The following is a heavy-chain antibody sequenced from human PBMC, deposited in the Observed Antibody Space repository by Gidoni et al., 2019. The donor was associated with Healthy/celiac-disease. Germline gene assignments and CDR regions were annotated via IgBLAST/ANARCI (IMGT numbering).Heavy chain of an antibody. Sequence: VQLQESGPGLVKPSQTLSLTCTVSGGSISSGSYYWSWIRQPAGKGLEWIGRIYTSGSTNYNPSLKSRVTMSVDTSKNQFSLKLSSVTAADTAVYYCARDLGKYSSYGMDVWGQGTTVTVSS. D-gene: IGHD6-6*01. J-gene: IGHJ6*02. CDR1: GGSISSGSYY. CDR3: ARDLGKYSSYGMDV. CDR2: IYTSGST. V-gene: IGHV4-61*02.